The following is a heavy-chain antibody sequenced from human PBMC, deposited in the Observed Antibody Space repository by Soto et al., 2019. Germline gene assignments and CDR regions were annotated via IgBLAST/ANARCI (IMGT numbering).Heavy chain of an antibody. Sequence: ASVKVSCKASGYTFTSYAMHWVRQAPGQRLEWMGWINAGNGNTKYSQKFQGRVTITRDTSASTAYMELSSLRSEDTAVYYCARVGWSSGWPYDNDYYGMAVWGQGTTVTVSS. CDR1: GYTFTSYA. CDR2: INAGNGNT. D-gene: IGHD6-19*01. CDR3: ARVGWSSGWPYDNDYYGMAV. V-gene: IGHV1-3*01. J-gene: IGHJ6*02.